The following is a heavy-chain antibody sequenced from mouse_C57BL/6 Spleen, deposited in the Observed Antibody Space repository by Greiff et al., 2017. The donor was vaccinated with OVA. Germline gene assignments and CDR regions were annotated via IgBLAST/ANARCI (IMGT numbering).Heavy chain of an antibody. CDR2: INPNNGGT. CDR3: AREGLRRGYAMDY. V-gene: IGHV1-18*01. D-gene: IGHD2-4*01. J-gene: IGHJ4*01. CDR1: GYTFTDYN. Sequence: EVQRVESGPELVKPGASVKIPCKASGYTFTDYNMDWVKQSHGKSLEWIGDINPNNGGTIYNQKFKGKATLTVDKSSSTAYMELRSLTSEDTAVYYCAREGLRRGYAMDYWGQGTSVTVSS.